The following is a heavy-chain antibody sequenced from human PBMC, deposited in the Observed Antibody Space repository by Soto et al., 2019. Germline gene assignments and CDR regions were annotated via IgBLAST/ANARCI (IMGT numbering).Heavy chain of an antibody. D-gene: IGHD4-17*01. CDR1: GFTVSSNY. J-gene: IGHJ3*01. V-gene: IGHV3-66*01. CDR3: SRMSTETTNAFDF. CDR2: IESDGST. Sequence: SCAASGFTVSSNYMSWVRQAPGKGLEWGSIIESDGSTYSADPLKGRFTITREKSKNTLYLQMNSPRAEDTVVFYCSRMSTETTNAFDFWGQGTMVTVSS.